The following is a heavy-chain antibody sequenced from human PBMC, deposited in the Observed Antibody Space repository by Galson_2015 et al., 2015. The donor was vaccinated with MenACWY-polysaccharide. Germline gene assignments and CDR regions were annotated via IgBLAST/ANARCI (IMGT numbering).Heavy chain of an antibody. CDR2: INRDGTTT. CDR3: ARGNEWDLPADAFEI. D-gene: IGHD1-26*01. CDR1: GFIFSNYW. Sequence: SLRLSCAASGFIFSNYWMNWVRQAPGKGPVWVSRINRDGTTTSYADSVRGRFTISRDNAKSTIYLQMNSLRAEDTAVYYCARGNEWDLPADAFEIWGQGTMISAS. V-gene: IGHV3-74*01. J-gene: IGHJ3*02.